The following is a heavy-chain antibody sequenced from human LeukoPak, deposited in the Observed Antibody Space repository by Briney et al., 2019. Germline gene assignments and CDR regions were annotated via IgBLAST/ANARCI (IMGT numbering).Heavy chain of an antibody. CDR1: GGSISGYY. Sequence: SETLSLTCTVSGGSISGYYWSWIRQPPGKGLEWIGEINHSGSTNYNPSLKSRVTISVDTSKNQFSLKLSSVTAADTAVYYCARIVPAAIRPDYFDYWGQGTLVTVSS. CDR2: INHSGST. V-gene: IGHV4-34*01. D-gene: IGHD2-2*01. CDR3: ARIVPAAIRPDYFDY. J-gene: IGHJ4*02.